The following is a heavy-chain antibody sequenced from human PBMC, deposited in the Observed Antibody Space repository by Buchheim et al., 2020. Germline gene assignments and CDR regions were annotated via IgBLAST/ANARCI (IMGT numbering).Heavy chain of an antibody. CDR1: GYGFTSYG. Sequence: QVQLVQSGAEVKKPGASVKVSCKAFGYGFTSYGINWVRQASGQGLEWMGWMNTNNDDTGYAQKFQGRIAMTRDTYISNTYMELHSLTSEDTAVYYCAQLDGSGTYLHLHQWGQGTL. J-gene: IGHJ4*02. D-gene: IGHD3-10*01. CDR3: AQLDGSGTYLHLHQ. CDR2: MNTNNDDT. V-gene: IGHV1-8*01.